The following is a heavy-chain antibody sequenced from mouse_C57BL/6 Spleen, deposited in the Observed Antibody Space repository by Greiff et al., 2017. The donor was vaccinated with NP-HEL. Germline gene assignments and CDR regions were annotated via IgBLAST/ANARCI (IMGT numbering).Heavy chain of an antibody. CDR1: GYTFTSYW. Sequence: VQLQQSGAELVKPGASVKLSCKASGYTFTSYWMQWVKQRPGQGLEWIGEIDPSDSYTNYNQKFKGKATLTVDTSSSTAYMPLSSLTSEDSAVSYCARVPSMRGTGFAYWGQGTLVTVSA. CDR3: ARVPSMRGTGFAY. V-gene: IGHV1-50*01. J-gene: IGHJ3*01. CDR2: IDPSDSYT. D-gene: IGHD2-3*01.